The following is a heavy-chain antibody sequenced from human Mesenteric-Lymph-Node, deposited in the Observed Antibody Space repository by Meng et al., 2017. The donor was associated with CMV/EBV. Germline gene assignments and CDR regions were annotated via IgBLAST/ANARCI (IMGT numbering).Heavy chain of an antibody. J-gene: IGHJ4*02. CDR3: ARGRLAAADPAPYFFDY. D-gene: IGHD6-13*01. V-gene: IGHV1-46*01. CDR1: GYIFTSFY. CDR2: INPNGGNT. Sequence: ASVKVSCKASGYIFTSFYMHWVRQVPGQGLEWMGIINPNGGNTNYAQKFQGKATMTRDTATSTVYMELTSLTSEDTAIYYCARGRLAAADPAPYFFDYWGQEALVTVSS.